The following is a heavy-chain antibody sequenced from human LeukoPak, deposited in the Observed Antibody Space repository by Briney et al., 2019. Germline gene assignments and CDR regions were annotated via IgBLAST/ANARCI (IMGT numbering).Heavy chain of an antibody. V-gene: IGHV4-59*12. J-gene: IGHJ6*03. CDR2: IYNSGST. D-gene: IGHD5-12*01. CDR1: GGSITTFY. CDR3: ARSRATISYYYYYMDV. Sequence: SETLSLTCTVSGGSITTFYWSWIRQPPGKGLEWIGYIYNSGSTNYNPSLKSRVTISVDTSKNQFSLKLSSVTAADTAVYYCARSRATISYYYYYMDVWGKGTTVTVSS.